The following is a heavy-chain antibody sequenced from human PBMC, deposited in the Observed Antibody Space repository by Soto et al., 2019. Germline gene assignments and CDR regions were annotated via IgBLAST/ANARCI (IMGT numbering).Heavy chain of an antibody. CDR2: IIPIFGTA. CDR1: GGTFSSYA. J-gene: IGHJ4*02. Sequence: VQLVQSGTEVKKPGSSVKVSCKASGGTFSSYAISSVRPAPGQGLEWMGGIIPIFGTANYAQKFQGRVTITADESTSTAYLELSCLRAEDTAVYYCARRERYDYDSSGYEPFDYWCQGTLVTVSS. D-gene: IGHD3-22*01. V-gene: IGHV1-69*01. CDR3: ARRERYDYDSSGYEPFDY.